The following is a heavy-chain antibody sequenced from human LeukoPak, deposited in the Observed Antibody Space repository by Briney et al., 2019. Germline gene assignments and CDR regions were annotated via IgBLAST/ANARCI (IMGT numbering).Heavy chain of an antibody. V-gene: IGHV1-2*02. CDR1: GYTFTGYY. CDR2: INPNSGGT. CDR3: ARDGEAAAGTGQGNWFDP. J-gene: IGHJ5*02. D-gene: IGHD6-13*01. Sequence: EAAVKVSCKASGYTFTGYYMHWVRQAPGQGLEWMGWINPNSGGTNYAQKFQGRVTMTRDTSISTAYMKLSRLRSDDTAVYYCARDGEAAAGTGQGNWFDPWGQGTLVTVSS.